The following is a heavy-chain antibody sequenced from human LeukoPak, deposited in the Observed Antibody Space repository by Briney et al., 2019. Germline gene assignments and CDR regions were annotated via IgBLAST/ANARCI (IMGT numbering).Heavy chain of an antibody. V-gene: IGHV4-59*01. CDR1: GGSISPYY. CDR2: IYYSGSP. D-gene: IGHD6-19*01. CDR3: ARTRYSGGWFFDY. J-gene: IGHJ4*02. Sequence: SETLSLTCTVSGGSISPYYWSWIRQPPGKGLEWIGYIYYSGSPNYNPSLKSRVTISVDTSKNQFSLNLRSVTAADTAVYYCARTRYSGGWFFDYWGQGTQVTVSS.